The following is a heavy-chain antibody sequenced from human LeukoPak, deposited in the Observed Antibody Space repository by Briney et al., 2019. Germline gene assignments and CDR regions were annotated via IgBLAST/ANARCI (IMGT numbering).Heavy chain of an antibody. V-gene: IGHV4-38-2*02. Sequence: SETLSLTCTVSGYSISSGYYWGWIRQPPGKGLEWIGSIYHSGSTYYNPSLKSRVTISVDTSKNQFSLKLSSVTAADTAVYYCARALAVAGAYSFDYWGQGTLVTVSS. J-gene: IGHJ4*02. CDR2: IYHSGST. CDR1: GYSISSGYY. CDR3: ARALAVAGAYSFDY. D-gene: IGHD6-19*01.